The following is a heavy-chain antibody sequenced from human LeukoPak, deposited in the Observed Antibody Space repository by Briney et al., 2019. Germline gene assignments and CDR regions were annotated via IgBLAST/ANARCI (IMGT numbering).Heavy chain of an antibody. J-gene: IGHJ4*02. CDR3: AGGITGGDY. CDR2: INPNGGGT. V-gene: IGHV1-2*02. D-gene: IGHD1-14*01. CDR1: GYTFTDYY. Sequence: RASVKVSCKASGYTFTDYYIHWVRQAPGQGLEWMGWINPNGGGTNYAQKFQGRVTVTRDTSINTAYMELNSLRSDDTALYYCAGGITGGDYWGQGTLVTVSS.